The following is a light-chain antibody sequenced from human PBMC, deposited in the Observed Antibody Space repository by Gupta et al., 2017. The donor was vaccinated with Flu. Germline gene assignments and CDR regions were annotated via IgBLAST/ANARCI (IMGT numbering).Light chain of an antibody. J-gene: IGLJ2*01. Sequence: QSVLTQPHSASGTPGQRVTLSCSGSISNIGNNPVYWYQQHPGSAPILLVYKNNQRPSGVPDRFSASKSGTSASLAISGLRAEDEADYYCATGDDNVSGPIFGGGTMLTVL. CDR2: KNN. V-gene: IGLV1-47*01. CDR1: ISNIGNNP. CDR3: ATGDDNVSGPI.